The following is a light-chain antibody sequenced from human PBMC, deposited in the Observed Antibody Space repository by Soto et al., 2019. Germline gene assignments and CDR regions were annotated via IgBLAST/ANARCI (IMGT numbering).Light chain of an antibody. CDR2: EVS. CDR3: SSYAGSNTVV. V-gene: IGLV2-14*02. J-gene: IGLJ2*01. Sequence: QPVLTQPASVSGSPGQSITISCAGSGGDVGNYDLLSWYQQIPGKAPKLMIYEVSKRPSGVPDRFSGSKSGNTASLTVSGLQADDDSDYYCSSYAGSNTVVFGEGTKVTVL. CDR1: GGDVGNYDL.